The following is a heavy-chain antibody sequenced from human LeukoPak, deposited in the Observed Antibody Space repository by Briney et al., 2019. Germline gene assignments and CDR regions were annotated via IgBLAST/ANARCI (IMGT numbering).Heavy chain of an antibody. Sequence: SETLSLTCTVSGGSISSGGYYWSWIRQHPGKGLEWIGYIYYSGSTYYNPSLKSRVTISVDTSKNQFSLKLSSVTAADTAVYYCARSLIVVVPAATPYYFDYWGQGTLVTVSS. D-gene: IGHD2-2*01. J-gene: IGHJ4*02. CDR2: IYYSGST. CDR1: GGSISSGGYY. CDR3: ARSLIVVVPAATPYYFDY. V-gene: IGHV4-31*03.